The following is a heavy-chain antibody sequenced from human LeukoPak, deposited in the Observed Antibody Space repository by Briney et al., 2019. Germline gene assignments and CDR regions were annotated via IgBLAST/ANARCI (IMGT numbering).Heavy chain of an antibody. CDR1: GFTFSSYA. CDR2: ISGSGGST. D-gene: IGHD2-15*01. J-gene: IGHJ4*02. V-gene: IGHV3-23*01. CDR3: AKRYCSGGSCQLDY. Sequence: GGSLRLSCAASGFTFSSYAMSWVRQAPGKGLAWVSAISGSGGSTYYADSVKGRFTISRDNSKNTLYLQMNSLRAEDTAVYYCAKRYCSGGSCQLDYWGQGTLVTVSS.